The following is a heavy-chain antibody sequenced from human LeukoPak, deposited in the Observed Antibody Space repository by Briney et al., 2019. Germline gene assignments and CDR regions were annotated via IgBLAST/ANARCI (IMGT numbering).Heavy chain of an antibody. CDR3: ARHYYDFWSGYYQFDY. CDR1: GGSISSSSYY. J-gene: IGHJ4*02. V-gene: IGHV4-39*01. CDR2: IYYSGST. D-gene: IGHD3-3*01. Sequence: SETLSLTCTVSGGSISSSSYYWGWIRQPPGKGLEWIGSIYYSGSTYYNPSLKSRVTISVDTSKNQFFLKLSSVTAADTAVYYCARHYYDFWSGYYQFDYWGQGTLVTVSS.